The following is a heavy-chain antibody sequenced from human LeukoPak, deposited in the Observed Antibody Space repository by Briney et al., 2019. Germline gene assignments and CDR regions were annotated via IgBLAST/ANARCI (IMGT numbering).Heavy chain of an antibody. CDR2: IYYSGST. V-gene: IGHV4-39*07. CDR3: AREGYCGGDCYSSYYFDY. CDR1: GGSISSSSYY. Sequence: SETLSLTCTVSGGSISSSSYYWGWIRQPPGKGLEWIGSIYYSGSTYYNPSLKSRVTISVDTSKNQFSLKLSSVTAADTAVYYCAREGYCGGDCYSSYYFDYWGQGTLVTVSS. D-gene: IGHD2-21*02. J-gene: IGHJ4*02.